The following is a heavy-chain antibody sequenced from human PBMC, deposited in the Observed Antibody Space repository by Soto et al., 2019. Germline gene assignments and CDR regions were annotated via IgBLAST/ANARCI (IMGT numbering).Heavy chain of an antibody. J-gene: IGHJ5*02. D-gene: IGHD2-15*01. CDR1: GYTFTGYY. V-gene: IGHV1-2*04. CDR2: INPNSGGT. Sequence: ASVKVSCKASGYTFTGYYMHWVRQAPGQGLEWMGWINPNSGGTNYAQKFQGWVTMTRDTSISTAYMELGRLRSDDTAVYYCARTLPPGSGGSPRFWFDPWGQGTLVTVSS. CDR3: ARTLPPGSGGSPRFWFDP.